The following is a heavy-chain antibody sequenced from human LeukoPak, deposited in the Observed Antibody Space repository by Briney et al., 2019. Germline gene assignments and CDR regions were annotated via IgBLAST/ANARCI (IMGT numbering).Heavy chain of an antibody. CDR3: AKDVSARGGHSFDASNI. V-gene: IGHV3-21*04. CDR2: ISSSSSYI. J-gene: IGHJ3*02. Sequence: GGSLRLSCAASGFTFSSYSMNWVRQAPGKGLEWVSSISSSSSYIYYADSVKGRFTISRDDSRDTLYLEMNSLRSEDTALYYCAKDVSARGGHSFDASNIWGHGTMVTVSS. D-gene: IGHD2-15*01. CDR1: GFTFSSYS.